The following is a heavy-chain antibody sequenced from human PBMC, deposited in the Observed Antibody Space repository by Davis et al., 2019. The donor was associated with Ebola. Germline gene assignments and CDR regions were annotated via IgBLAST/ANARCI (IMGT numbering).Heavy chain of an antibody. D-gene: IGHD6-13*01. CDR3: ARSSSSYYYYMDV. V-gene: IGHV4-59*01. J-gene: IGHJ6*03. Sequence: PSETLFLTCTVSGGSISSYYWSWIRQPPGKGLEWIGYIYYSGSTNYNPSLKSRVTISVDTSKNQFSLKLSSVTAADTAVYYCARSSSSYYYYMDVWGKGTTVTVSS. CDR2: IYYSGST. CDR1: GGSISSYY.